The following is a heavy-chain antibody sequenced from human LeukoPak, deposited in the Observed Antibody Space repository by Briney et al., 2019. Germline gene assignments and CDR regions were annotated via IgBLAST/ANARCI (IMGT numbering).Heavy chain of an antibody. CDR2: ISWNSGSI. D-gene: IGHD3-10*01. V-gene: IGHV3-9*01. Sequence: GGSLRLSCAASGFTFDDYAMHWVRQAPGKGLEGVSGISWNSGSIVYADSVKGRFTISRDNAKNSLYLQMNSLRAEDTALYYCAKGVRITMVRGAFDIWGQGTMVTVSS. CDR3: AKGVRITMVRGAFDI. CDR1: GFTFDDYA. J-gene: IGHJ3*02.